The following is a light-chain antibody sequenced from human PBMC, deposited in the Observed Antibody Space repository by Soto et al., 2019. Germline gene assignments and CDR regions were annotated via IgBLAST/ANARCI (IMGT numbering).Light chain of an antibody. J-gene: IGKJ4*01. CDR2: AAS. CDR1: QSIRSY. Sequence: DIQMTQSPSSLSASVGDRVTITCRASQSIRSYLTWYQQKPGKAPKLLIYAASSLQSGVPSRFSGSGSGTDFTLTISSLQPDDFATYYCQQSYSILTFGGGTKGEIK. V-gene: IGKV1-39*01. CDR3: QQSYSILT.